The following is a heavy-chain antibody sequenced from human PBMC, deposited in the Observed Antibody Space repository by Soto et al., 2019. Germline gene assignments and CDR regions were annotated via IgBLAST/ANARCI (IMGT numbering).Heavy chain of an antibody. CDR3: ARSVVAAPDY. D-gene: IGHD6-13*01. CDR1: GGTFSSYA. J-gene: IGHJ4*02. CDR2: INPIFGTT. Sequence: ASVKVSCKASGGTFSSYAISWVRQAPGQGLEWMGGINPIFGTTNYAQKFQGRVTITRDTSASTAYMELSSLRSEDTAVYYCARSVVAAPDYWGQGTLVTVSS. V-gene: IGHV1-69*05.